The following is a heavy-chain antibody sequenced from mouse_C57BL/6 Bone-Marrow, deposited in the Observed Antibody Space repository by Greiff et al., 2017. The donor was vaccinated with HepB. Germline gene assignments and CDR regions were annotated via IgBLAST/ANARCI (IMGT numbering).Heavy chain of an antibody. CDR2: INPNNGGT. CDR1: GYTFTDYY. J-gene: IGHJ3*01. Sequence: VQLQQSGPELVKPGASVKISCKASGYTFTDYYMNWVKQSHGKSLEWIGDINPNNGGTSYNQKFKGKATLTVDKSSSTAYMELRSLTSEDSAVYYCAREEGNSFAYWGQGTLVTVSA. CDR3: AREEGNSFAY. V-gene: IGHV1-26*01.